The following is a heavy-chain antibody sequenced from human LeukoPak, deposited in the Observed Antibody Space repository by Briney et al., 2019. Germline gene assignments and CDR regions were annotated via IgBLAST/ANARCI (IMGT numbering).Heavy chain of an antibody. CDR2: IISSRSTI. CDR1: RFTFSDYY. V-gene: IGHV3-11*01. CDR3: AREEVVVAATQNYYYGMDV. J-gene: IGHJ6*01. D-gene: IGHD2-15*01. Sequence: GGSLRLSCAASRFTFSDYYMSWIRQAPGKGLEWGSYIISSRSTIYYADSVKVRFTIAKDTAKNSLYLQMNRMRAADTVVYSCAREEVVVAATQNYYYGMDVWGQGTTVTVSS.